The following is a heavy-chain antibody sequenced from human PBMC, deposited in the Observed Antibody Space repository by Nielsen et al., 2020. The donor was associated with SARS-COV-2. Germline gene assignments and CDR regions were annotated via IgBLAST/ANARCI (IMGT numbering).Heavy chain of an antibody. CDR2: INHSGST. D-gene: IGHD3/OR15-3a*01. V-gene: IGHV4-34*01. CDR3: ARGGGGTGSHFDY. CDR1: GGSFSGYY. Sequence: SETLSLTCAVYGGSFSGYYWSWIRQPPGKGLEWIGEINHSGSTNYNPSLKSRFTISVDTSKNQFSLKLSSVTAADTAVYYWARGGGGTGSHFDYWGQGTLVTVSS. J-gene: IGHJ4*02.